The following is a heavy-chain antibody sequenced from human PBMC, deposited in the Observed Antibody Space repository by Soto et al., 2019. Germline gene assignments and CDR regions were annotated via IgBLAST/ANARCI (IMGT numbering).Heavy chain of an antibody. CDR3: AREGGNSFFEYYHYYGMDV. Sequence: GGSLRLSCAASGFTFSSYSMNWVRQAPGKGLEWVSSISSSSSYIYYADSVKGRFTISRDNAKNSLYLQMNSLRAEDTAVYYCAREGGNSFFEYYHYYGMDVWGQGTTVTVSS. CDR2: ISSSSSYI. CDR1: GFTFSSYS. V-gene: IGHV3-21*01. D-gene: IGHD2-21*02. J-gene: IGHJ6*02.